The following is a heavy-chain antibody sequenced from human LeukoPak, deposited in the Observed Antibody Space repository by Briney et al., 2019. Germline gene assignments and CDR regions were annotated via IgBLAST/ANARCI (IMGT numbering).Heavy chain of an antibody. CDR2: IHSDGKT. V-gene: IGHV3-53*01. CDR3: ARGGAFDI. CDR1: GFTVSSHD. Sequence: GGSLRLSCAASGFTVSSHDISWVRQAPGKGLEWVSIIHSDGKTYYSDSVKGRFTISRDNSKNTLYLQMNSLRTEDTAVYYCARGGAFDIWGQGTMVTVSS. D-gene: IGHD3-10*01. J-gene: IGHJ3*02.